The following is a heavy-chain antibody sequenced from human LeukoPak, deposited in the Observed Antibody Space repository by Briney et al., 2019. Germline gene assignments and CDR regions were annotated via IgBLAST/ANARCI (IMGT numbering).Heavy chain of an antibody. J-gene: IGHJ6*04. CDR3: ARDTYDILTGYYLYYYYGMDV. D-gene: IGHD3-9*01. CDR2: GST. V-gene: IGHV4-30-2*04. Sequence: GSTYYNPSLKRRVTISGDTAENQLSLKLSSVTAADTAVYYCARDTYDILTGYYLYYYYGMDVWGKGTTVTVSS.